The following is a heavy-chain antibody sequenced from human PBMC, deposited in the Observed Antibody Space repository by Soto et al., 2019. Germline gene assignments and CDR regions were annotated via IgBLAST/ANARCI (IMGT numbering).Heavy chain of an antibody. Sequence: SETLSLTCTVSGGSIASSHYYWVLIRQTPGKGLEWIATIFYSGSTYDNPSLKSRITMSVDTTKNQFSLKLNSVIAADTAVYYCARSQLMAKYYFDYWGQGALSIVSS. CDR3: ARSQLMAKYYFDY. CDR1: GGSIASSHYY. V-gene: IGHV4-39*01. CDR2: IFYSGST. J-gene: IGHJ4*02. D-gene: IGHD6-19*01.